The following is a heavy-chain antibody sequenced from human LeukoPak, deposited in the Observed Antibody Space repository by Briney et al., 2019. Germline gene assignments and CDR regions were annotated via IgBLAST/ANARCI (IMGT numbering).Heavy chain of an antibody. CDR3: ARDSTSCDFDY. CDR1: GFTLSSYE. J-gene: IGHJ4*02. Sequence: HGGSLRLSCSASGFTLSSYEINWVRQAPGKGLEWVSYISSSGSTIYYADSVEGRFTISRDNAKNSLYLQMNSLRAEDTAVYYCARDSTSCDFDYWGQGTLVTVSS. CDR2: ISSSGSTI. D-gene: IGHD2-2*01. V-gene: IGHV3-48*03.